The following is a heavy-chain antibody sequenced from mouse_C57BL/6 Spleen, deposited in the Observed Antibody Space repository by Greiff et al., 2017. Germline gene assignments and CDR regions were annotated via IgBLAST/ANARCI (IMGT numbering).Heavy chain of an antibody. D-gene: IGHD2-5*01. CDR3: ARKSYYSNYVDWYFDV. J-gene: IGHJ1*03. Sequence: QVQLKQSGPGLVAPSQCLSITCTVSGFSLTSYAISWVRQPPGKGLEWLGVIWTGGGTNYNSALKSRLSISKDNSKSQVILKMNRLQTDDTARYYCARKSYYSNYVDWYFDVWGTGTTVTVSS. V-gene: IGHV2-9-1*01. CDR1: GFSLTSYA. CDR2: IWTGGGT.